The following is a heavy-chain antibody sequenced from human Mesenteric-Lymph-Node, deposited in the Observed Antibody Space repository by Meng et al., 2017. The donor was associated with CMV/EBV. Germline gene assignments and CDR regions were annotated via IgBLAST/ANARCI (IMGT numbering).Heavy chain of an antibody. J-gene: IGHJ6*02. D-gene: IGHD3-10*01. CDR2: IYSGGSST. Sequence: GGSLRLSCAASGFTFSSYAMSWVRQAPGKGLEWVSVIYSGGSSTYYADSVKGRFTISRDNSKNTLYLQMNSLRDEDTAVYYCAKDGDVLLWFGELLSGHPEYYYYGMDVWGQGTTVTVSS. V-gene: IGHV3-23*03. CDR1: GFTFSSYA. CDR3: AKDGDVLLWFGELLSGHPEYYYYGMDV.